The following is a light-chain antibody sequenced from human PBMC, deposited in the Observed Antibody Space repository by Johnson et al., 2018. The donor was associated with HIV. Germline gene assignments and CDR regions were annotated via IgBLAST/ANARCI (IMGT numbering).Light chain of an antibody. CDR3: EIWEASLSPLYV. CDR1: ISNIESYF. J-gene: IGLJ1*01. V-gene: IGLV1-51*02. Sequence: QSILTQPPSVSAAPGQRVNISCSGNISNIESYFVSWYQQLPGAAPTLLIYEDNKRPSGLPDRLSGSKSGATATLGITGLQTGDEAYYYCEIWEASLSPLYVFGSGTTITVL. CDR2: EDN.